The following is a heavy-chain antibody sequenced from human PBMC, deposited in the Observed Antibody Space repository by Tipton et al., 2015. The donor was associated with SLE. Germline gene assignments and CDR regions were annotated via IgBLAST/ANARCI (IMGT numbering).Heavy chain of an antibody. CDR3: AKDPTMVQGVIMGGEFDY. Sequence: SLRLSCAASGFTFSSYGMHWVRQAPGKGLEWVSGISWNSGNIDYAVSVKGRFTISRDNAKNSLYLQMNSLRAEDTALYYCAKDPTMVQGVIMGGEFDYWGQGTLVTVSS. V-gene: IGHV3-9*01. J-gene: IGHJ4*02. CDR1: GFTFSSYG. D-gene: IGHD3-10*01. CDR2: ISWNSGNI.